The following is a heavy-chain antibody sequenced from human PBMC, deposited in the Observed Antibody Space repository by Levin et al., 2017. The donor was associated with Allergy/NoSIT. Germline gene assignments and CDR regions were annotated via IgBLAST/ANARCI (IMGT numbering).Heavy chain of an antibody. CDR1: GGSISSYY. J-gene: IGHJ4*02. Sequence: SQTLSLTCTVSGGSISSYYWSWIRQPPGKGLEWIGYIYYSGSTNYNPSLKSRVTISVDTSKNQFSLKLSSVTAADTAVYYCARLPIVVVHTGVYFDYWGQGTLVTVSS. CDR2: IYYSGST. CDR3: ARLPIVVVHTGVYFDY. D-gene: IGHD3-22*01. V-gene: IGHV4-59*08.